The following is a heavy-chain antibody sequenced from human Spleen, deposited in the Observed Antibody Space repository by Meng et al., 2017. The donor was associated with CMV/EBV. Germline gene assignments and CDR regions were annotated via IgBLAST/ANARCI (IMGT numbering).Heavy chain of an antibody. CDR1: GFTFSSYW. Sequence: LSLTCAAPGFTFSSYWMSWVRQAPGKGLEWVANIKEDGSERYCMDSVKGRFTISRDNGKNSVYLQMNSLRVEDTAVYYCARGPRLCTTTSCENYYYYGMDIWGQGTTVTVSS. D-gene: IGHD2-2*01. V-gene: IGHV3-7*01. J-gene: IGHJ6*02. CDR2: IKEDGSER. CDR3: ARGPRLCTTTSCENYYYYGMDI.